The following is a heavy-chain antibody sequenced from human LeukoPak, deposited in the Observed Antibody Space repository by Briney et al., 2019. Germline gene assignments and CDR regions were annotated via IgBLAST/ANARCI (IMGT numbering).Heavy chain of an antibody. CDR2: IIPIFGTA. V-gene: IGHV1-69*05. CDR1: GGAFSSYA. J-gene: IGHJ5*02. Sequence: GASVKVSCKASGGAFSSYAISWVREAPGQGLEWMVGIIPIFGTANYAQKFQGRVTITTDESTSTAYMELSSLRSEDTAVYYCARGDYGDYGGWFDPWGQGTLVTVSS. CDR3: ARGDYGDYGGWFDP. D-gene: IGHD4-17*01.